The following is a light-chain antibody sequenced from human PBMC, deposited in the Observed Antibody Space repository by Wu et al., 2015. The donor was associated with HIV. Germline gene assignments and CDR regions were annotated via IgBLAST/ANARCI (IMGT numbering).Light chain of an antibody. CDR2: DTS. V-gene: IGKV3-11*01. CDR1: QSIGNY. CDR3: QYRTT. J-gene: IGKJ5*01. Sequence: EIVLTQSPATLSLSPGDGATLSCRASQSIGNYLAWYQQKPGQTPRLLFFDTSNRATGIPPRFSGRGSGTDFTLTISSLESEDFALYYCQYRTTFGQGTRLESK.